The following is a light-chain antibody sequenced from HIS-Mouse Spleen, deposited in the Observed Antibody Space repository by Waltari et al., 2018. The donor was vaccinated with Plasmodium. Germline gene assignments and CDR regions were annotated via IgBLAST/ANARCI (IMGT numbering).Light chain of an antibody. CDR1: NLGAKY. CDR3: YSTDSSGNHRV. J-gene: IGLJ3*02. Sequence: SYELTQPPSLSLSPGRTPSLTGSRDNLGAKYADWYQQKPGQSHVLVIYQDSKRPSGIPERFSGSSSGTMATLTISGAQVEDEADYYCYSTDSSGNHRVFGGGTKLTVL. V-gene: IGLV3-10*01. CDR2: QDS.